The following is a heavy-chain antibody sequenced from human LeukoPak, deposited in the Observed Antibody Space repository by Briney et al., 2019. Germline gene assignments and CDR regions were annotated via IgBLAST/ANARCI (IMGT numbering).Heavy chain of an antibody. CDR2: INHSGIT. V-gene: IGHV4-34*01. CDR3: ARQDSSSAYMDV. CDR1: GGSFSAHY. J-gene: IGHJ6*03. Sequence: PSETLSLTCAVYGGSFSAHYWSWIRQSPGKGLEWIGEINHSGITQYNPSLKSRVTISVDTSKNQFSLRLTSVTAADTAVYYCARQDSSSAYMDVWGKGTTVTVSS. D-gene: IGHD6-13*01.